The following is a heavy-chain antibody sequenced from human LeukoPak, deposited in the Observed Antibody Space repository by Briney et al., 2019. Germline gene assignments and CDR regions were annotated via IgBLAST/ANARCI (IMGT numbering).Heavy chain of an antibody. CDR3: ARRSDWGNVFDI. Sequence: SQTLSLTCAISGDSVSSNSAAWNWIRQSPSRGLEWLGRTYYRSKWYNDYAESVKSRITINPDTSKNHFSLQLNSVTPEDTAVYFCARRSDWGNVFDIWGQGTMVTVSS. V-gene: IGHV6-1*01. D-gene: IGHD7-27*01. J-gene: IGHJ3*02. CDR2: TYYRSKWYN. CDR1: GDSVSSNSAA.